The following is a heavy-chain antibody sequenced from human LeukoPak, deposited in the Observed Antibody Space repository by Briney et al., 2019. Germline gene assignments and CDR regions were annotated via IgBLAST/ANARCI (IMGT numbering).Heavy chain of an antibody. CDR3: ARGRLELLKRWFDP. V-gene: IGHV1-8*01. J-gene: IGHJ5*02. CDR1: GYTSTSYD. D-gene: IGHD1-7*01. CDR2: MNPNSGNT. Sequence: ASVKVSCKASGYTSTSYDINWVRQATGQGLEWMGWMNPNSGNTGYAQKFQGRVTMTRNTSISTAYMELSSLRSEDTAVYYCARGRLELLKRWFDPWGQGTLVTVSS.